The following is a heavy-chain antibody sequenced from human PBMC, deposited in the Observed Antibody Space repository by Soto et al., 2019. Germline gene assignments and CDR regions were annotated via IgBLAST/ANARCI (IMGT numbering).Heavy chain of an antibody. CDR1: GFTFSSYW. V-gene: IGHV3-74*01. CDR3: GNSHWGPGAAH. D-gene: IGHD7-27*01. Sequence: PGGSLRLSCVASGFTFSSYWMHWVRQAPGKGLVWVSRINGDGSITRYADSVKGRFTISRDNTKNTLYVQMSSLRAEDTAVYSCGNSHWGPGAAHWGQGA. J-gene: IGHJ4*02. CDR2: INGDGSIT.